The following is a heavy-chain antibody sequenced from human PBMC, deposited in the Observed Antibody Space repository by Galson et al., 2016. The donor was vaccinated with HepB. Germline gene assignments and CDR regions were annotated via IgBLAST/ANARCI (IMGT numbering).Heavy chain of an antibody. J-gene: IGHJ4*02. CDR1: GYTFTGCY. CDR2: VDPNTGNT. D-gene: IGHD2-2*01. Sequence: SVKVSCKASGYTFTGCYMHWVRQVPGQGLEWLGMVDPNTGNTHYSPNFRGRVTMTRDTSTRTVYVDLSSLTSGDTAVYFCARELPGTCYFDYWGQGILVTVSS. CDR3: ARELPGTCYFDY. V-gene: IGHV1-46*01.